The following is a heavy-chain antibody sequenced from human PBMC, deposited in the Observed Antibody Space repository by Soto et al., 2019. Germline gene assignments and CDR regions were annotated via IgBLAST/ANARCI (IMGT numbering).Heavy chain of an antibody. V-gene: IGHV4-38-2*02. CDR3: ARGKQQLVRSYYGMDV. Sequence: SKTLSLTCCVSVYSISSGYYWGFIRQPPGKGLEWIGSIYHSGSTYYNPSLKSRVTISVDTSKNQFSLKLSSVTAADTAVYYCARGKQQLVRSYYGMDVWGQGTTVTVSS. CDR1: VYSISSGYY. D-gene: IGHD6-13*01. J-gene: IGHJ6*02. CDR2: IYHSGST.